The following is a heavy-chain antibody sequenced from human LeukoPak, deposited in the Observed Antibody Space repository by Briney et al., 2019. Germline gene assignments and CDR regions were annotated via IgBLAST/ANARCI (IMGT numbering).Heavy chain of an antibody. V-gene: IGHV3-23*01. Sequence: GGSLRLSCTASGFSFSSYAMSWVRQAPGKGLEWVSGISGSGGSTFYADSVKGRFTISRDNLKNTLYLQMNSLRAEDTAVYYCAKDGYSDYDPTYFDYWGQGTLVTVSS. CDR2: ISGSGGST. J-gene: IGHJ4*02. D-gene: IGHD5-12*01. CDR3: AKDGYSDYDPTYFDY. CDR1: GFSFSSYA.